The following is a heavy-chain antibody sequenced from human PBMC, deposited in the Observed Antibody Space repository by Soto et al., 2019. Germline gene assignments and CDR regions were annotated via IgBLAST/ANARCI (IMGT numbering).Heavy chain of an antibody. D-gene: IGHD3-22*01. V-gene: IGHV4-59*01. CDR2: IYYSGST. J-gene: IGHJ5*02. Sequence: SETLSLTCTVSGGSISSYYWSWIRQPPGEGLEWIGYIYYSGSTNYNPSLKSRVTISVDTSKNQFSLKLSSVTAADTAVYYCARVGAHYYDDPRSWFDPWGQGTLVTVSS. CDR1: GGSISSYY. CDR3: ARVGAHYYDDPRSWFDP.